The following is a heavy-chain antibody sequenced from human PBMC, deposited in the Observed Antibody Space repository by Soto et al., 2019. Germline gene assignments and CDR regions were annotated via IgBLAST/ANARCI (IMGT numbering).Heavy chain of an antibody. V-gene: IGHV1-69*13. CDR3: ARDSGAIVVVPDAAGVNNWLDP. D-gene: IGHD2-2*01. CDR2: IIPIFGTA. J-gene: IGHJ5*02. Sequence: SLKVSCKASGGTFSSYAISWVRQAPGQGLEWMGGIIPIFGTANYAQKFQGRVTITADESTSTAYMELSSLRSEDTVVYYCARDSGAIVVVPDAAGVNNWLDPWGQGTLVTVYS. CDR1: GGTFSSYA.